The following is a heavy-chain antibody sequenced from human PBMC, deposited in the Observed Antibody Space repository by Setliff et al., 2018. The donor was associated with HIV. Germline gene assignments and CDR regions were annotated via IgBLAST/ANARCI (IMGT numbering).Heavy chain of an antibody. V-gene: IGHV1-2*02. CDR1: GYTFTDYF. J-gene: IGHJ4*02. CDR3: ARQLSNSLDY. D-gene: IGHD7-27*01. CDR2: ISPNNGDK. Sequence: GASVMVSCKASGYTFTDYFLHWVRQAPGQGLEWMGWISPNNGDKNIPQRFRGRVTMTRDTSISTAYLGLNGLRSDDTSMYYCARQLSNSLDYWGQGTLVTVSS.